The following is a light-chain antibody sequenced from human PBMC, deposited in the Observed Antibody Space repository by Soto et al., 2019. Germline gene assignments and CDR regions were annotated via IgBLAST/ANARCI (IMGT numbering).Light chain of an antibody. CDR3: QHYCSSSWT. Sequence: EIVLTQSPGTLSFSPGERATLACMASQSVSSSDLAWYQQKPGQAPRLLIYGASSRATGIPDRFSGSGSGTAFTLTISTLEPDEFAVDYCQHYCSSSWTFVQGTKVYIK. CDR1: QSVSSSD. CDR2: GAS. J-gene: IGKJ1*01. V-gene: IGKV3-20*01.